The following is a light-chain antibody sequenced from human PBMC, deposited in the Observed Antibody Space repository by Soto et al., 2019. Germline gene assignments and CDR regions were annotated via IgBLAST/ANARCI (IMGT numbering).Light chain of an antibody. CDR1: SSDVGGYNY. CDR2: DVN. V-gene: IGLV2-11*01. CDR3: CSYAGIYTSVV. J-gene: IGLJ2*01. Sequence: SALTQPRAVSGSPGQSVTISCTGTSSDVGGYNYVSWYQQHPGKAPKLMIYDVNRRPSGLPDRFSGSKSGNTASLTISGLQAEDEADYYCCSYAGIYTSVVLGGGTKLTVL.